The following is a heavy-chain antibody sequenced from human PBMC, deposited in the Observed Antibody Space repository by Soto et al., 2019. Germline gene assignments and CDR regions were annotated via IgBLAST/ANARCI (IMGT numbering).Heavy chain of an antibody. CDR2: IYWDDDK. J-gene: IGHJ5*02. Sequence: QITLKESGPTLVKPTQTLTLTCTFSGFSLSTSGVGVGWIRQPPGKALEWLALIYWDDDKRYSPSLKSRLTITKDTSNNQVVLKMTNMDPVNTAQYSCAPRPAGSWSREKRPYNWSAPWAKGTLVTVSS. V-gene: IGHV2-5*02. CDR1: GFSLSTSGVG. CDR3: APRPAGSWSREKRPYNWSAP. D-gene: IGHD6-13*01.